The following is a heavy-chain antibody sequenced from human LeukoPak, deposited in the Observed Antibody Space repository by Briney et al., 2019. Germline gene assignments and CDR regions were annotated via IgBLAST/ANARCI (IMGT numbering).Heavy chain of an antibody. CDR3: ARGKYSSSWDPSSDY. V-gene: IGHV3-21*01. D-gene: IGHD6-13*01. Sequence: GGSLRLSCAASGFTFSSYSMNWVRQAPGKGLEWVSSISSSSSYIYYADSVKGRFTISRDKAKNSLYLQMNSLRAEDTAVYYCARGKYSSSWDPSSDYWGQGTLVTVSS. CDR2: ISSSSSYI. CDR1: GFTFSSYS. J-gene: IGHJ4*02.